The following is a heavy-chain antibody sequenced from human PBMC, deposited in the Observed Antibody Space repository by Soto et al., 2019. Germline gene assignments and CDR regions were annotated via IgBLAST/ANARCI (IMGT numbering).Heavy chain of an antibody. CDR3: ARARYVLTGYYKGGYYYFDF. J-gene: IGHJ4*02. D-gene: IGHD3-9*01. CDR2: ISTSKGNT. Sequence: GLEWMGWISTSKGNTNYAQKFQGRVTMTTHTPTSTAYMELRSLRSDDTAVYFCARARYVLTGYYKGGYYYFDFRGQGTPVTVSS. V-gene: IGHV1-18*01.